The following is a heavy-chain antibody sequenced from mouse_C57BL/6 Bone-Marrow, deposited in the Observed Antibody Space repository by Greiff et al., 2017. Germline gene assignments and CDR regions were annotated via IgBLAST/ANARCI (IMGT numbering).Heavy chain of an antibody. CDR3: ARQFWFAY. V-gene: IGHV5-6*01. Sequence: EVQGVQSGGDLVKPGGSLKLSCAASGFTFSSYGMSWVRQTPDKRLEWVATISSGGSYTYYPDSVKGRFTISRDNAKNTLYLQMSSRKSEDTAMYYCARQFWFAYWGQGTLVTVSA. J-gene: IGHJ3*01. CDR2: ISSGGSYT. CDR1: GFTFSSYG.